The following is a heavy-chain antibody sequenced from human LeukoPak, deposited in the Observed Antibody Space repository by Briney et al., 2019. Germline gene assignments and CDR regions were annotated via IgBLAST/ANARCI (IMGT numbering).Heavy chain of an antibody. CDR2: INPNSDYT. CDR3: AVAPGDY. D-gene: IGHD2-21*01. Sequence: ASVKVSCKASGYTFTGYYIHWVRQAPGQGLEWMGWINPNSDYTYYAQTFQGRVTLTRDTSISTVYMELNTLTSDDTALYFCAVAPGDYWGQGTLVSVSA. J-gene: IGHJ4*02. V-gene: IGHV1-2*02. CDR1: GYTFTGYY.